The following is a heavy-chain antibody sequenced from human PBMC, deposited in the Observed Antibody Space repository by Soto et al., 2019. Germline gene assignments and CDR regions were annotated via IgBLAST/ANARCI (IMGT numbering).Heavy chain of an antibody. J-gene: IGHJ6*02. CDR1: GFTFSSYS. V-gene: IGHV3-48*02. D-gene: IGHD1-20*01. CDR2: ISSSSSTI. CDR3: ARVTGPGARLGPYYYYYGMDV. Sequence: GGSLRLSCAASGFTFSSYSMNWVRQAPGKGLEWVSYISSSSSTIYYADSVKGRFTISRDNAKNSLYLQMNSLRDEDTAVYYCARVTGPGARLGPYYYYYGMDVWGQGTTVTVSS.